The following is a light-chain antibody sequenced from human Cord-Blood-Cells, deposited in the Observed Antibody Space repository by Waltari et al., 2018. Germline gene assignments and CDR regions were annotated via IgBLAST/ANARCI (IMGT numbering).Light chain of an antibody. J-gene: IGLJ2*01. CDR2: KDN. CDR1: ALPKQY. CDR3: QSADSSGMV. V-gene: IGLV3-25*03. Sequence: SYELTQPPSVSVSPGQTARITCSGDALPKQYAYWYQQKPGQAPVLVIYKDNERPSGIPERFSGSSSGTTVTLTISGVQTEDEADYYCQSADSSGMVFGGGTKLTVL.